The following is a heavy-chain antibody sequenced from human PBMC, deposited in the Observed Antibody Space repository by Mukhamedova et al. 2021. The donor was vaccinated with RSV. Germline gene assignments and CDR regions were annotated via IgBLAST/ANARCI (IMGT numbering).Heavy chain of an antibody. CDR2: TNLDNGGT. J-gene: IGHJ4*02. D-gene: IGHD2-21*01. CDR3: ARQSIATSLVGLFFYDY. Sequence: GPEWMGWTNLDNGGTNFAQKFRGRFTMTRDASISTAYMDLSSLRSDDTALYYCARQSIATSLVGLFFYDYWGQGTPVTVSS. V-gene: IGHV1-2*02.